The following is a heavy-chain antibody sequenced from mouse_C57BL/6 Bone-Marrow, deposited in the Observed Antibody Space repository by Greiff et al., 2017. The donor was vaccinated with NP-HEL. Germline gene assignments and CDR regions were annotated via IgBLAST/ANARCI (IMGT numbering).Heavy chain of an antibody. CDR1: GYTFTSYW. CDR3: ARRGGQLRLFDY. D-gene: IGHD3-2*02. Sequence: VQLKQSGTVLARPGASVKMSCKTSGYTFTSYWMHWVKQRPGQGLEWIGAIYPGNSDTSYNQKFKGKAKLTVDTSSSTAYMQLSSLTSEDSAVYYCARRGGQLRLFDYWGQGTTLTVSS. J-gene: IGHJ2*01. V-gene: IGHV1-5*01. CDR2: IYPGNSDT.